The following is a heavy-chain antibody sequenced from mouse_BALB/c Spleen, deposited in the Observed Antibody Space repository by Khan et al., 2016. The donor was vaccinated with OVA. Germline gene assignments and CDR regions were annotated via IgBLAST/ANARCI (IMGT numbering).Heavy chain of an antibody. CDR1: GYTFTSYW. J-gene: IGHJ3*01. CDR2: IFPGTGTT. CDR3: ARRYFHNCEFAY. D-gene: IGHD1-2*01. V-gene: IGHV1S132*01. Sequence: QVQLQQSGAELVKPGASVKLSCKTSGYTFTSYWIQWVKQRPGQGLGWIGQIFPGTGTTYYNENFKGKATLTTDTSSTPAYMQLSSLTTDASAVYFCARRYFHNCEFAYWGQGTLVTVSA.